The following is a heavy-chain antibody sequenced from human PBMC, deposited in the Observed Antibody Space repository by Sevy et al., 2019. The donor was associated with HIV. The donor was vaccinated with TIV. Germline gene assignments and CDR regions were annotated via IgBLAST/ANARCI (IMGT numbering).Heavy chain of an antibody. V-gene: IGHV1-2*02. Sequence: ASVKVFCTATGYTLTGYYIHSVRQAPGQVLEWMGWINPDTCSTQYEQNFQGRVTMTRDTSITTTFMKMSRLVSDDTAPYYCARAKRPSLHFNYWGQGTLVTVSS. CDR1: GYTLTGYY. CDR2: INPDTCST. J-gene: IGHJ4*02. CDR3: ARAKRPSLHFNY.